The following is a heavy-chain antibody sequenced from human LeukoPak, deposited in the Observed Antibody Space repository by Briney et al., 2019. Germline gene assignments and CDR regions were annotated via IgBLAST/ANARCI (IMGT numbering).Heavy chain of an antibody. CDR2: IIPIFGTA. V-gene: IGHV1-69*05. CDR1: GGTFSSYA. J-gene: IGHJ6*03. Sequence: GSSVKVSCKASGGTFSSYAISGVRQAPGQGLEWMAGIIPIFGTANYAQKFQGRVTITTDESTSTAYMELSSLRSEDTAVYYCARDRGYCSSTSCYTDVNYYYYYMDVWGKGTSVTVSS. CDR3: ARDRGYCSSTSCYTDVNYYYYYMDV. D-gene: IGHD2-2*02.